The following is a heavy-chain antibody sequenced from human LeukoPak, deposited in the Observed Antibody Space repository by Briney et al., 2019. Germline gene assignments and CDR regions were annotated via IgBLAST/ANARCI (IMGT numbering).Heavy chain of an antibody. CDR2: IGGSGAST. D-gene: IGHD5-24*01. CDR3: ARDGYSNYFYIDV. CDR1: GFTFSSYE. Sequence: GGSLRLSCAASGFTFSSYEMNWVRQAPGKGLQWVSGIGGSGASTYYAESVKGRFTISRDNSKNTLALQMNSLTAEDTAVYYCARDGYSNYFYIDVWGKGTTVTVSS. V-gene: IGHV3-23*01. J-gene: IGHJ6*03.